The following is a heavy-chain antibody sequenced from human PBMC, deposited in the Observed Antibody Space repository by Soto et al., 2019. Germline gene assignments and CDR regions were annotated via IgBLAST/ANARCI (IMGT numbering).Heavy chain of an antibody. CDR1: GFTLISYG. D-gene: IGHD3-22*01. CDR2: ISDSGGTT. V-gene: IGHV3-23*01. J-gene: IGHJ6*02. CDR3: AKDRMGGYYHSRNGMDV. Sequence: EVQLLESGGGLVRPGGSLRLSCTASGFTLISYGMSWVRQAPGKGLEWVSGISDSGGTTYYADSVKGRFTISRDNSENTLYLQMNSLRAEDTAVYYCAKDRMGGYYHSRNGMDVWGQGTAVTLSS.